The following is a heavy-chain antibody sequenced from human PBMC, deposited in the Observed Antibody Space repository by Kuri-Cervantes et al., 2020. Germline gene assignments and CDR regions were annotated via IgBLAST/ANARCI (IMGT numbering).Heavy chain of an antibody. Sequence: GESLKISCAASGFTFSSYSMNWVRQAPGKGLEWVSSISSSSSYIYYADSLKGRFTISRDNAKNSLYLQMNSLRAEDTAVYYCARGFGGHTQPDAFDIWGQGTMVTVSS. CDR2: ISSSSSYI. CDR3: ARGFGGHTQPDAFDI. V-gene: IGHV3-21*04. D-gene: IGHD2-15*01. J-gene: IGHJ3*02. CDR1: GFTFSSYS.